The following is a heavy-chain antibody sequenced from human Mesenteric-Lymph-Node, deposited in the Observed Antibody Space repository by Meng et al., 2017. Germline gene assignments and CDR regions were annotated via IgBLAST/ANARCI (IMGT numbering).Heavy chain of an antibody. Sequence: ASVKVSCKTSGNTFTSNAITWVRQAPGQGLEWMGWISAYNGFTKYAQMFQGRVTMTTQTSTSTVYLELRSLTSDDTAVYYCAKSKHFYGSGSFYRIPSEFDQWGQGTLVTGS. D-gene: IGHD3-10*01. J-gene: IGHJ4*02. CDR2: ISAYNGFT. CDR3: AKSKHFYGSGSFYRIPSEFDQ. V-gene: IGHV1-18*01. CDR1: GNTFTSNA.